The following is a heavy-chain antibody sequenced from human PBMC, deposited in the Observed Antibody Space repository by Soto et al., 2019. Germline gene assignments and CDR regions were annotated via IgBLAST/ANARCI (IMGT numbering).Heavy chain of an antibody. CDR3: ARGAILSIDPSDFTGGELGN. V-gene: IGHV1-69*01. CDR2: IIPIFGTA. CDR1: GGTFSSYA. J-gene: IGHJ4*02. Sequence: QVQLVQSGAEVKKPGSSVKVSCKASGGTFSSYAISWVRQAPGQGLEWMGGIIPIFGTANYAQKFQGRVTITADESTSTAYMELSSLRSEDTAVYYCARGAILSIDPSDFTGGELGNWGQGTLVTVSS. D-gene: IGHD3-3*01.